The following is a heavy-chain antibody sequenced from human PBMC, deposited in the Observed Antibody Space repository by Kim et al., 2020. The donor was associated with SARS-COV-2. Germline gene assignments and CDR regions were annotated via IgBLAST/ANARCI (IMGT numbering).Heavy chain of an antibody. J-gene: IGHJ5*02. V-gene: IGHV4-31*03. CDR3: ARLVGGAYYGFWSGQASRFDP. D-gene: IGHD3-3*01. CDR2: IYYSGST. Sequence: SETLSLTCTVSGVSINSATYYWSWIRQHPGKGLEWIGYIYYSGSTYYNPSLKSRFIISVDTSNNQFSLKLSSVTAADTAVYYCARLVGGAYYGFWSGQASRFDPWGQGTLVTVSS. CDR1: GVSINSATYY.